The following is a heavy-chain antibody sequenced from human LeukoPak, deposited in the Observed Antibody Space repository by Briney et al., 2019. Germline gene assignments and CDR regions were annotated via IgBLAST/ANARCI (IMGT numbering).Heavy chain of an antibody. D-gene: IGHD6-19*01. J-gene: IGHJ4*02. Sequence: PSETLSLTCTVSGGSISSYYWSWIRQPPGKGLEWIGYIYYSGSTNYNPSLKSRVTISVETSKNQLSLKLSSVTAADTAVYYCARDSSSGWFDYWGQGTLVTVSS. CDR2: IYYSGST. CDR3: ARDSSSGWFDY. V-gene: IGHV4-59*01. CDR1: GGSISSYY.